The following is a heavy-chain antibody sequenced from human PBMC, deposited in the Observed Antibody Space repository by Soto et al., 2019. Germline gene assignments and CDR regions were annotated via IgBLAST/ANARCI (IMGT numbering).Heavy chain of an antibody. J-gene: IGHJ4*02. D-gene: IGHD1-26*01. V-gene: IGHV1-18*01. Sequence: QVHLVQSGAEVKKPGASVKVSCKGSGYTFTSYGITWVRQAPGQGLEWMGWISAHNGNTDYAQKVQGRVTVTRDTPTSAAYMELRSLRSDDTAVYYCARGWDGDYWGKGALVTVSS. CDR2: ISAHNGNT. CDR1: GYTFTSYG. CDR3: ARGWDGDY.